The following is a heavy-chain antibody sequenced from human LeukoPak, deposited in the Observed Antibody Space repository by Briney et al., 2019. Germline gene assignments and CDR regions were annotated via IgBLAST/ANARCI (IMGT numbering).Heavy chain of an antibody. Sequence: PGGSLRLSCAASGFIFSDHYMDWVRQAPGKGLDWVGRSRNKANSYTTEYAASVKGRFTISRDDSKNSLYLQMSSLKTEDTAVYYCVRVISRSYAFDIWGQGTMVTVSS. V-gene: IGHV3-72*01. CDR3: VRVISRSYAFDI. CDR2: SRNKANSYTT. CDR1: GFIFSDHY. D-gene: IGHD1-26*01. J-gene: IGHJ3*02.